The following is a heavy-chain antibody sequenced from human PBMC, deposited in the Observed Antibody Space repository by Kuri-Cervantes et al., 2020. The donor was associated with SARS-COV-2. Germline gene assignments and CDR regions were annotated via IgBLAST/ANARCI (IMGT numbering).Heavy chain of an antibody. D-gene: IGHD6-13*01. CDR3: ASIAAAGKNCFDY. Sequence: GGSLRLSCAASGFTFSYYGMHWVRQAPGKGLEWVSSISSSSSYIYYADSVKGRFTISRDNAKNSLYLQMNSLRAEDTAVYYCASIAAAGKNCFDYWGQGTLVTVSS. V-gene: IGHV3-21*01. J-gene: IGHJ4*02. CDR2: ISSSSSYI. CDR1: GFTFSYYG.